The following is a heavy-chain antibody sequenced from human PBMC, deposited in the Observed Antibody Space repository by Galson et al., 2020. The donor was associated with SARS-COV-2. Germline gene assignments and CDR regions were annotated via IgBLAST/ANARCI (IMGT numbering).Heavy chain of an antibody. Sequence: ETSETLSLTCTVSGGSISSYYCTWIRQPPATGLARLGYIYYSRSTNYNPSLQSRVTISIDTSTTQFPLRLSSVTAADTAVYDCASFRFYFRHYYGLDVWGQGTTVTVSS. CDR1: GGSISSYY. CDR2: IYYSRST. D-gene: IGHD1-26*01. V-gene: IGHV4-59*01. CDR3: ASFRFYFRHYYGLDV. J-gene: IGHJ6*02.